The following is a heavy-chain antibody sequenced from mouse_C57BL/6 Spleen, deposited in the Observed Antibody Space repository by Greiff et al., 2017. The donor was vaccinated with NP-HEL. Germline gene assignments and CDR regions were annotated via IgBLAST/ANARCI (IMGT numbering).Heavy chain of an antibody. Sequence: EVQLQQSGPELVKPGASVKIPCKASGYTFTDYNMDWVKQSHGKSLEWIGDINPNNGGTIYNQKFKGKATLTVDKSSSTAYMELRSLTSEDTAVYYCARRGNYYGSSYVRVFDYWGQGTTLTVSS. J-gene: IGHJ2*01. CDR1: GYTFTDYN. D-gene: IGHD1-1*01. V-gene: IGHV1-18*01. CDR3: ARRGNYYGSSYVRVFDY. CDR2: INPNNGGT.